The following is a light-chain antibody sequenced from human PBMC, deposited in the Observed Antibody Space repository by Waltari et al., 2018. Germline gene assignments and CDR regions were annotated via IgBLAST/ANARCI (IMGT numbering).Light chain of an antibody. J-gene: IGLJ1*01. CDR2: DVS. CDR3: SSYSTSTTLGV. CDR1: SSDIGGSNY. V-gene: IGLV2-14*01. Sequence: QSALTQPASVSGSLGQSITIPCTGTSSDIGGSNYSSWYQQHPGKAPKLIIYDVSNRPSGVFNRFSGSKSGNTASLTIAGLRADDEADYYCSSYSTSTTLGVFGTGTKVTVL.